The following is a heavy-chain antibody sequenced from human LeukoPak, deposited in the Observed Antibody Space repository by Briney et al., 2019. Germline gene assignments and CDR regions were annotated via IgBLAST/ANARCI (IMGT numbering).Heavy chain of an antibody. J-gene: IGHJ6*02. CDR2: IKQDGSEK. V-gene: IGHV3-7*01. CDR3: ARDPSMITFGGVIPYGMDV. CDR1: GFTFSSYS. Sequence: GGSLRLSCAASGFTFSSYSMNWVRQAPGKGLEWVANIKQDGSEKYYVDSVKGRFTISRDNAKNSLYLQMNSLRAEDTAVYYCARDPSMITFGGVIPYGMDVWGQGTTVTVSS. D-gene: IGHD3-16*02.